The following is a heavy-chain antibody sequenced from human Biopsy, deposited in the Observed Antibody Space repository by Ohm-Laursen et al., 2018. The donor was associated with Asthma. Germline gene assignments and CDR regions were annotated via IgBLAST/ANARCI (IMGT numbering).Heavy chain of an antibody. CDR2: IYKSGQV. CDR3: ARQKLVAAEGPFDM. J-gene: IGHJ3*02. CDR1: GGSISSNFYY. V-gene: IGHV4-39*01. Sequence: SQTLSLTCTVSGGSISSNFYYWGWIRQPPEKGLVWIGNIYKSGQVYYNLSLKSRVTIFVDTAKNQFSLRLRSVTAADTAVYYCARQKLVAAEGPFDMWGQGTMVSVSS. D-gene: IGHD1-26*01.